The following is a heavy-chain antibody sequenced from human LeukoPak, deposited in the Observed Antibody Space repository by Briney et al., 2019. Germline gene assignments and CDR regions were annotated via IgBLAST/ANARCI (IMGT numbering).Heavy chain of an antibody. CDR1: GYSFTNYW. CDR2: IYPGDSDT. D-gene: IGHD5-18*01. Sequence: GESLKISCKGSGYSFTNYWIGWVRQMPGKGLEWMGIIYPGDSDTRYSPSFQGQVAISADKSISTAYLQWSSLKASDTAMYYCARLVDTSMARFDYWGQGTPVTVSS. J-gene: IGHJ4*02. CDR3: ARLVDTSMARFDY. V-gene: IGHV5-51*01.